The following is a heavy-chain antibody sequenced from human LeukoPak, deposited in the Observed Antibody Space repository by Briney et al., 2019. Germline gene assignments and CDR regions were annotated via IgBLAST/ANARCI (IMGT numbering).Heavy chain of an antibody. CDR1: GYTFTSYD. CDR2: MNPNSGNT. Sequence: ASVTVSCKASGYTFTSYDINWVRQATGQGLEWMGWMNPNSGNTGYAQKFQGRVTMTRNTSISTAYMELSSLRSEDTAVYYCARPAYYDILTGYYPDTYYYYGMDVWGQGTTVTVSS. J-gene: IGHJ6*02. V-gene: IGHV1-8*01. CDR3: ARPAYYDILTGYYPDTYYYYGMDV. D-gene: IGHD3-9*01.